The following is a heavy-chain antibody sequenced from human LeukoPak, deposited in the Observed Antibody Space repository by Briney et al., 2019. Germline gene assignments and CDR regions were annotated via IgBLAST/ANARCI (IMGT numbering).Heavy chain of an antibody. CDR3: AKDGIVGAARGAFDI. CDR2: ISYDGSNK. V-gene: IGHV3-30*18. D-gene: IGHD1-26*01. J-gene: IGHJ3*02. CDR1: GFTFSSYG. Sequence: PGGSLRLSCAASGFTFSSYGMHWVRQAPGKGLEWVAVISYDGSNKYYADSVKGRFTISRDNPKNTLYLQMNSLRAEDTAVYYCAKDGIVGAARGAFDIWGQGTMVTVSS.